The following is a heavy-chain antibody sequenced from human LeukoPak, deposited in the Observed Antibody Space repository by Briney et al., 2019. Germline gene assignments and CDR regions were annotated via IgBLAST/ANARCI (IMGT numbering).Heavy chain of an antibody. V-gene: IGHV3-33*01. CDR2: IWYDGTNK. Sequence: GGSLRLSCAASGFSFSSYGMHWVRQAPGKGREWVAVIWYDGTNKYYADSVRGRFTISRDNSKNTLYLQMNSLRAEDTAVYYCARDQRGFSYSKYYFDYWGQGTLVTVSS. CDR1: GFSFSSYG. D-gene: IGHD5-18*01. CDR3: ARDQRGFSYSKYYFDY. J-gene: IGHJ4*02.